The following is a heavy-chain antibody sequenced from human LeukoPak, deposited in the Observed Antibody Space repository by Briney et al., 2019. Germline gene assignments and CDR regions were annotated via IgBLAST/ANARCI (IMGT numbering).Heavy chain of an antibody. CDR3: ARHLTDFKWGSFYTDDYFDN. Sequence: SETLSLTCTVSGGSINNSSYFWGWIRQSPGKELEWIASIYYRGSTYYNPSLKSRVTIFLDTSESQVSLRLYSVTDADTAVYYCARHLTDFKWGSFYTDDYFDNWGQGTLVTVSS. CDR1: GGSINNSSYF. CDR2: IYYRGST. V-gene: IGHV4-39*01. J-gene: IGHJ4*02. D-gene: IGHD3-16*01.